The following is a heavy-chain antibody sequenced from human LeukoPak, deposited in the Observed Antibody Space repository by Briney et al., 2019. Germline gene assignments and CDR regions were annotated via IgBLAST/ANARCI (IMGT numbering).Heavy chain of an antibody. CDR3: ARDRGGSSWYNYYDA. Sequence: ESSETLSLTCTVSGDSISNNYWSWIRQPAGKGLEWISRIHFNGNTDYNPSLKSRVTTSIDTPRNQFSLKLSSVTAADTAVFYCARDRGGSSWYNYYDAWGQGILVTVSS. D-gene: IGHD6-13*01. CDR2: IHFNGNT. V-gene: IGHV4-4*07. CDR1: GDSISNNY. J-gene: IGHJ4*02.